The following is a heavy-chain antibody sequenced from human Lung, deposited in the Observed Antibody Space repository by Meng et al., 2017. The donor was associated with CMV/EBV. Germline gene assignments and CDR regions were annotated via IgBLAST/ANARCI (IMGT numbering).Heavy chain of an antibody. CDR2: MYYSGDT. D-gene: IGHD3-3*01. Sequence: SETLSLTCNVSGGSTRSSDYYWGWIRQPPGKGLEWIGSMYYSGDTYYNPSLKSRVIIAVDTSKNQFSLKLSSVTAADTAVYYCTSSHFGVVIEIIYFDYWGPGALVTGSS. J-gene: IGHJ4*02. CDR3: TSSHFGVVIEIIYFDY. V-gene: IGHV4-39*07. CDR1: GGSTRSSDYY.